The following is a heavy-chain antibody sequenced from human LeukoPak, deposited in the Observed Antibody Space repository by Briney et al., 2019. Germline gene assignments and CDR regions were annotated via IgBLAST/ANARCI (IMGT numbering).Heavy chain of an antibody. D-gene: IGHD6-13*01. Sequence: SGGSLRLSCAASGFTFSSYWMSWVRQPPGKGLEWIGEISHTGSIDYTPSLKSRATISLDKSKNQLSLNLTSVTAADTAMYYCARDNERRLTAAGTAAFDLWGRGTLVTVSS. CDR1: GFTFSSYW. V-gene: IGHV4-4*02. CDR3: ARDNERRLTAAGTAAFDL. J-gene: IGHJ2*01. CDR2: ISHTGSI.